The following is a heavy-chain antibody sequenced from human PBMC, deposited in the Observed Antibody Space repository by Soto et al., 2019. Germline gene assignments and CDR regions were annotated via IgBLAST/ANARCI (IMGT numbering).Heavy chain of an antibody. D-gene: IGHD2-15*01. Sequence: ESGGGLVQPGGSLRLSCAASGFTFSSYSMNWVRQAPGKGLEWVSYISSSSSTIYYADSVKGRFTISRDNAKSSLYLQMNSLRAEDTAVYYCARGVVVAGTDYWGQGTLVTVSS. CDR2: ISSSSSTI. J-gene: IGHJ4*02. CDR3: ARGVVVAGTDY. CDR1: GFTFSSYS. V-gene: IGHV3-48*01.